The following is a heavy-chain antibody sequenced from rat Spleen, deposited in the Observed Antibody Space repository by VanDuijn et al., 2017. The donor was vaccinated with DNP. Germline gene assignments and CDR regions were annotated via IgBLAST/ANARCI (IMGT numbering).Heavy chain of an antibody. CDR1: GHSITTYYR. Sequence: EVHLQESGPGLVKPSQSLSLTCSVSGHSITTYYRWNWIRKFPGKKLEWMGYINNAGNTNYNPSLKSRFSITRDTSKNQFFLQVNSVGTEDTATYYCARQPTGMDYWGQGVMVIVSS. CDR3: ARQPTGMDY. D-gene: IGHD1-7*01. CDR2: INNAGNT. J-gene: IGHJ2*01. V-gene: IGHV3-3*01.